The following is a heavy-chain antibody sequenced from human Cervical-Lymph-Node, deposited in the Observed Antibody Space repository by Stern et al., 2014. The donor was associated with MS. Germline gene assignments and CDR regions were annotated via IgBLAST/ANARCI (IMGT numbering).Heavy chain of an antibody. V-gene: IGHV3-30*18. D-gene: IGHD2-15*01. Sequence: QVQLVESGGGVVQPGRSLRLSCAASGFTLRSYGMHWVRQAPGKGLEWVAVISNDGNEKYYTDSVKGRFTISRDNSKNTLYLQMNSLRIEDTAVYYCAKDRLFCSGGGCYAMDVWGQGTTVTVSS. J-gene: IGHJ6*02. CDR2: ISNDGNEK. CDR3: AKDRLFCSGGGCYAMDV. CDR1: GFTLRSYG.